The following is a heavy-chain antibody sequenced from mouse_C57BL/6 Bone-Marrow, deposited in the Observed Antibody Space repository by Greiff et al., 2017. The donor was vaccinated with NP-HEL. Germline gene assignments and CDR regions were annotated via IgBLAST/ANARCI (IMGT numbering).Heavy chain of an antibody. Sequence: QVQLQQSGAELVKPGASVKLSCKASGYNFTEYTIHWVKQRSGQGLEWIGWFYPGSGSIKYTEKFKDKATMTADTSSSTVYMELSRLTSEDSAVYFCARHEEGTVVPSWFAYWGQGTLVTVSA. J-gene: IGHJ3*01. CDR2: FYPGSGSI. V-gene: IGHV1-62-2*01. CDR3: ARHEEGTVVPSWFAY. CDR1: GYNFTEYT. D-gene: IGHD1-1*01.